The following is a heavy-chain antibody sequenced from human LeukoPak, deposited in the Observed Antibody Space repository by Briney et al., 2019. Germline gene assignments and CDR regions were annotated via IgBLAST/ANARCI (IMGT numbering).Heavy chain of an antibody. CDR3: VKVPTYYPAVGTRTGYFDY. Sequence: GGSLRLSCAASGFTFSSYAMSWVRQAPGKGLEWVSAISGSGGSTYYADSVKGRFTISRDNSKNTLYLQMNSLRAEDTAVYYCVKVPTYYPAVGTRTGYFDYWGQGTLVTVSS. D-gene: IGHD3-10*01. CDR1: GFTFSSYA. J-gene: IGHJ4*02. V-gene: IGHV3-23*01. CDR2: ISGSGGST.